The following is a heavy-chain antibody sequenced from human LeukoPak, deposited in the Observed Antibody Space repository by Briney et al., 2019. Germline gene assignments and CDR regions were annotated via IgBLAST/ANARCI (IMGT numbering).Heavy chain of an antibody. CDR3: ARGERIVVVPAATDY. CDR1: GFTFSSYA. J-gene: IGHJ4*02. D-gene: IGHD2-2*01. CDR2: ISSNGGST. V-gene: IGHV3-64*01. Sequence: GGSLRLSCAASGFTFSSYAMHWVRQAPGQGLEYVSAISSNGGSTYYANSVKGRFTISRDNSKNTLYLQMGSLRAEDMAVYYCARGERIVVVPAATDYWGQGTLVTVSS.